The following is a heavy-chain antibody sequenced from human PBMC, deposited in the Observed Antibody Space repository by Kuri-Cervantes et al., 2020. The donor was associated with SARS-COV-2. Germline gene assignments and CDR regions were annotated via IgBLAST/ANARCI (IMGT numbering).Heavy chain of an antibody. V-gene: IGHV4-39*01. J-gene: IGHJ3*02. D-gene: IGHD3-3*01. CDR1: GGSISSSSYY. CDR2: IYYSGST. Sequence: SETLSPTCTVSGGSISSSSYYWGWIRQPPGKGLEWIGSIYYSGSTYYNPSRKSRVTISVDTSKNQFSLKLSSVTAADTAVYYCAAPPPITIFGSHDAFDIWGRGTMVTVSS. CDR3: AAPPPITIFGSHDAFDI.